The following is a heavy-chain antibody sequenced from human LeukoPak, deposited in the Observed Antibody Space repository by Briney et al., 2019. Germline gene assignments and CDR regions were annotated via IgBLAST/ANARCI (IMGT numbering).Heavy chain of an antibody. V-gene: IGHV3-23*01. CDR3: AGPSLGQQPLPRH. Sequence: GGSLRLSCAASGFTFSSYTMSWVRRAPGKGLEWVSAIRGSGSSTNYADSVKGRFTISRDNSKNTLYLQMNSLRAEDTAVYYCAGPSLGQQPLPRHWGQGTLVTVSS. D-gene: IGHD6-13*01. CDR2: IRGSGSST. J-gene: IGHJ4*02. CDR1: GFTFSSYT.